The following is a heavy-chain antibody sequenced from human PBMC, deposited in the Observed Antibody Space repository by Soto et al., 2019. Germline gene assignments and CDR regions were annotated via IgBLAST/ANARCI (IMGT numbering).Heavy chain of an antibody. CDR2: IYYSGST. V-gene: IGHV4-31*03. CDR1: GGSISSGGYY. D-gene: IGHD2-8*01. J-gene: IGHJ5*02. CDR3: ARDRLGVNWFDP. Sequence: SETLSLTCTVSGGSISSGGYYWSWIRQHPGEGLEWIGYIYYSGSTYYNPSLKSRVTISVDTSKNQFSLKLSSVTAADTAVYYCARDRLGVNWFDPWGQGTLVTVS.